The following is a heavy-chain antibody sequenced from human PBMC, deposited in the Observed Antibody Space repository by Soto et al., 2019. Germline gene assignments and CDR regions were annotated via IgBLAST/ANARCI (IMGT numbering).Heavy chain of an antibody. CDR3: ARRLTMTSFDY. J-gene: IGHJ4*02. V-gene: IGHV4-59*08. CDR1: GGSISSYY. Sequence: SETLSLTCTVSGGSISSYYWSWIRQPPGKGLEWIGYIYYSGSTNYNPSLKSRVTISVDTPRNQFSLKLSSVTAADTAVYYCARRLTMTSFDYWGQGTLVTVSS. CDR2: IYYSGST. D-gene: IGHD3-22*01.